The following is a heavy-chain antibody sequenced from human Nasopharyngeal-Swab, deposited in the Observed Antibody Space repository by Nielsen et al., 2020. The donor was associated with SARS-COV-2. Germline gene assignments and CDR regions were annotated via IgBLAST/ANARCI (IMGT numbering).Heavy chain of an antibody. V-gene: IGHV3-30*03. CDR1: GFTFSSYG. CDR3: ARRYYYEDY. D-gene: IGHD3-22*01. CDR2: ISYDGSNK. Sequence: GESLKISCAASGFTFSSYGIHWVRQAPGKGLEWVAVISYDGSNKYYADSVKGRFTISRDNSKNTLYLQMSSLRAEDTAVYYCARRYYYEDYWGQGTLVTVSS. J-gene: IGHJ4*02.